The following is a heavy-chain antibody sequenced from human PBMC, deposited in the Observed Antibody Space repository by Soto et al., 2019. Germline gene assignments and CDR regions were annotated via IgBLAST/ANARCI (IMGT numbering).Heavy chain of an antibody. D-gene: IGHD1-26*01. J-gene: IGHJ4*02. Sequence: ASVKVSCKASSYTFTNYGINWVRQAPGQGLEWMGWISAYNGHTNYAQKFQGRVTMTTDTSTRTTYMELRSLTSDDTAVYYCAGNLKQGGSYYLAFDYWGQGTLVTVSS. V-gene: IGHV1-18*01. CDR3: AGNLKQGGSYYLAFDY. CDR2: ISAYNGHT. CDR1: SYTFTNYG.